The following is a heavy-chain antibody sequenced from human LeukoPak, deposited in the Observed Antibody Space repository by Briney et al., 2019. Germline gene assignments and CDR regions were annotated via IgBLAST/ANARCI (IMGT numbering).Heavy chain of an antibody. J-gene: IGHJ5*02. CDR2: IYYSGST. Sequence: PSETLSPTCTVSGGSISSSSYYWGWIRQPPGKGLEWIGSIYYSGSTYYNPSLKSRVTISVDTSKNQFSLKLSSVTAADTAVYYCARGRAYCSGGSCYWGSWFDPWGQGTLVTVSS. D-gene: IGHD2-15*01. CDR1: GGSISSSSYY. CDR3: ARGRAYCSGGSCYWGSWFDP. V-gene: IGHV4-39*07.